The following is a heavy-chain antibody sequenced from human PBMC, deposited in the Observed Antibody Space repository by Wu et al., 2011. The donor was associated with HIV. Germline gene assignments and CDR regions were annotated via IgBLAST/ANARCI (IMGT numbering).Heavy chain of an antibody. D-gene: IGHD2-21*01. CDR3: ARVTSSGGDYDKLDY. J-gene: IGHJ4*02. V-gene: IGHV1-2*02. Sequence: QVQLVQSRAGVKKPGASVKVSCKISGYTFTKFYIHWVRQAPGQGLEWLGWINPNNGGTKSAQQFQGRVALTRDTSLSTAYIELSSLTSDDTAVYYCARVTSSGGDYDKLDYVGPGNPGHRLL. CDR1: GYTFTKFY. CDR2: INPNNGGT.